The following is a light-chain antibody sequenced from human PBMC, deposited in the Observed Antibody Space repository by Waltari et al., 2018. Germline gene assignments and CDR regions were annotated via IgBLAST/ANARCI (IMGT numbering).Light chain of an antibody. CDR1: SSAVGCYNY. J-gene: IGLJ2*01. CDR2: DVS. V-gene: IGLV2-23*02. Sequence: QSALTQPASVSGSPGQSITISCTGTSSAVGCYNYVSWYQQHPGKAPKLMIYDVSKRPSGVSNRFSGSKSGNTASLTISGLQAEDEADYYCCSYAGTVVFGGGTKLTVL. CDR3: CSYAGTVV.